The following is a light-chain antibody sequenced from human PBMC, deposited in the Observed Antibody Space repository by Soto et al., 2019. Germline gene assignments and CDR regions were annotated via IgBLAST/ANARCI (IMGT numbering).Light chain of an antibody. J-gene: IGKJ4*01. Sequence: EIVLTQSPGTLSLSPGERATLSCRASQSVSTDYLAWHQQKPGQAPSLLIYNASSRATGIPDRFSGSGSGTDFTLTNSGLEPEDFAVYFCQQYGSAPLTFGGGTKVEIK. CDR2: NAS. CDR3: QQYGSAPLT. V-gene: IGKV3-20*01. CDR1: QSVSTDY.